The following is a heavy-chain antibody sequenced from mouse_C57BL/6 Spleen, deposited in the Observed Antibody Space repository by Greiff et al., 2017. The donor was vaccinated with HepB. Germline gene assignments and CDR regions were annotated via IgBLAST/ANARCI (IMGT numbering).Heavy chain of an antibody. CDR1: GYTFTSYW. CDR3: ARGNWDENY. J-gene: IGHJ2*01. V-gene: IGHV1-69*01. D-gene: IGHD4-1*01. Sequence: VKLQESGAELVMPGASVKLSCKASGYTFTSYWMHWVKQRPGQGLEWIGEIDPSDSYTNYNQKFKGKSTLTVDKSSSTAYMQLSSLTSEDSAVYYCARGNWDENYWGQGTTLTVSS. CDR2: IDPSDSYT.